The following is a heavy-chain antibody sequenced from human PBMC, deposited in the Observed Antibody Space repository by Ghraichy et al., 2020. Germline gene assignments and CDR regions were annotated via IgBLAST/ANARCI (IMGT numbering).Heavy chain of an antibody. CDR3: ARAPLYDTSGELDY. J-gene: IGHJ4*02. CDR1: GYTFTGYS. D-gene: IGHD3-22*01. Sequence: ASVKVSYKASGYTFTGYSMHWVRQVPGPRLQWLGWINSNSGGTNYAQKFQGRVTMTRDTSISTAYMAQSRLRSDDTAVYYCARAPLYDTSGELDYWGQGTLVTVSS. V-gene: IGHV1-2*02. CDR2: INSNSGGT.